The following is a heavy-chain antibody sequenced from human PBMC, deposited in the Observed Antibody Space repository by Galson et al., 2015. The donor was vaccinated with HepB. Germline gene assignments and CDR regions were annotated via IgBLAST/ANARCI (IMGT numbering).Heavy chain of an antibody. Sequence: SLRLSCAASGSTFSNYVMHWVRQAPGKGLEWVAFISYDGSNKNYADSVKGRFTISRDNSKSTLHLETSSLKTEDMAVYYCAREVDWNSFDYWGQGTLVTVSS. CDR2: ISYDGSNK. J-gene: IGHJ4*02. CDR1: GSTFSNYV. D-gene: IGHD1-7*01. V-gene: IGHV3-30-3*01. CDR3: AREVDWNSFDY.